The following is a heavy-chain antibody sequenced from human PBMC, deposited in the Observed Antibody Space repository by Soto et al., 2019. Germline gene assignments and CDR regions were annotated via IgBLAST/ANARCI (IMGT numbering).Heavy chain of an antibody. J-gene: IGHJ4*02. CDR1: GFTFSGYA. CDR3: AKDLGSSGPFYFDY. Sequence: GGSLRLSCAASGFTFSGYAMSWVRQAPGKGLEWVSVNSGSGGSKYYADSVKGRFTISRDNSKNMLYLQMNSLRAEDTAEYYCAKDLGSSGPFYFDYWGQGTLVTVSS. V-gene: IGHV3-23*01. D-gene: IGHD2-15*01. CDR2: NSGSGGSK.